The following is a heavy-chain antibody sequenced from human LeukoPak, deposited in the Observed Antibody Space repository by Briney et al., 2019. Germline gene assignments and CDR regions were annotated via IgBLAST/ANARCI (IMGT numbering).Heavy chain of an antibody. D-gene: IGHD5-24*01. J-gene: IGHJ4*02. CDR3: ARQWDGYYY. CDR2: IYPGDSDT. Sequence: GESLKISCKGSGYSFTRSWIGWVRQMPGKGLEWMGIIYPGDSDTRYSPSFEGQVTISVDKSINTAYLQWGSLKASDTAIYYCARQWDGYYYWGQGTLVTVSS. CDR1: GYSFTRSW. V-gene: IGHV5-51*01.